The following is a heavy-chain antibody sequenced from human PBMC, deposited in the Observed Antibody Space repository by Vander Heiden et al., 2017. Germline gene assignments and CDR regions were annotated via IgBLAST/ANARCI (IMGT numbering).Heavy chain of an antibody. D-gene: IGHD3-22*01. V-gene: IGHV3-33*01. CDR1: GFTFSTYG. Sequence: QVQLVESGGGVVQPGGSLRLSCAASGFTFSTYGMHWVRQAPGKGLEWVAVIWYDGTNKYYADSVKGRFTISRDSSKNTLYLQMNSLRADDTAVYYCARDSGDSSGYHDAFDIWGQGTMVTVSS. J-gene: IGHJ3*02. CDR2: IWYDGTNK. CDR3: ARDSGDSSGYHDAFDI.